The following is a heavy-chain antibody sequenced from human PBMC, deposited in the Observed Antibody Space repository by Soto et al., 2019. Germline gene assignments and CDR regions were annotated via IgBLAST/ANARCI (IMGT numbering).Heavy chain of an antibody. J-gene: IGHJ4*02. CDR1: GFTFSDYY. D-gene: IGHD3-16*01. Sequence: PGGSLRLSXAASGFTFSDYYMSWIRQAPGKGLEWVSYISSSGSTIYYADSVKGRFTISRDNAKNSLYLQMNSLRAEDTAVYYCARARRYDYVWGSYAYYFDYWGQGTLVTVSS. V-gene: IGHV3-11*01. CDR3: ARARRYDYVWGSYAYYFDY. CDR2: ISSSGSTI.